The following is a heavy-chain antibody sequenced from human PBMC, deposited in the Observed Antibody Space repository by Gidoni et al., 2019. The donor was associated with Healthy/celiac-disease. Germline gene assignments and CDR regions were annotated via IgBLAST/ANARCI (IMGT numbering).Heavy chain of an antibody. CDR2: IKQDGSEK. D-gene: IGHD2-15*01. J-gene: IGHJ4*02. CDR1: GFTFSSYW. Sequence: EVQLVESGGGLVQPGWSLRLSCAASGFTFSSYWMSWVRQAPGKGLEWVANIKQDGSEKYYVDSVKGRFTISRDNAKNSLYLQMNSLRAEDTAVYYCARELGDSCWDYWGQGTLVTVSS. V-gene: IGHV3-7*04. CDR3: ARELGDSCWDY.